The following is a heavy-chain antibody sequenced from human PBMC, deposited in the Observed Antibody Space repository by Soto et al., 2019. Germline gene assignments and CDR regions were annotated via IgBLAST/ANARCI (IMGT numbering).Heavy chain of an antibody. J-gene: IGHJ6*02. V-gene: IGHV4-59*01. CDR3: AGEAAAAGMDV. CDR2: IYYSGST. D-gene: IGHD6-13*01. Sequence: LSLTCTVSGGSISSYYWSWIRQPPGKGLEWIGYIYYSGSTNYNPSLKSRVTISVDTSKNQFSLKLSSVTAADTAVYYCAGEAAAAGMDVWGQGTTVTVSS. CDR1: GGSISSYY.